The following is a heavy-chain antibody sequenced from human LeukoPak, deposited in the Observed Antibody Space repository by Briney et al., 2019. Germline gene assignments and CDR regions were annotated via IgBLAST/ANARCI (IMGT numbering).Heavy chain of an antibody. CDR3: ARSIAAADY. D-gene: IGHD6-13*01. J-gene: IGHJ4*02. CDR2: INPNSGGT. Sequence: ASVKVSCKASGYTFTGYYMHWVRQAPGQGLEWMGWINPNSGGTNYAQKFPGRVTMTRYTSITTAYMELSSLRSDDTAVYYCARSIAAADYWGQGTLVTVSS. CDR1: GYTFTGYY. V-gene: IGHV1-2*02.